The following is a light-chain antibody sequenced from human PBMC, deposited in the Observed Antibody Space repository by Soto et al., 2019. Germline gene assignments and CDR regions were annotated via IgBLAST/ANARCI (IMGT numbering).Light chain of an antibody. CDR1: QSVSSN. CDR2: GAS. V-gene: IGKV3-15*01. CDR3: QQHNNWPPIT. J-gene: IGKJ5*01. Sequence: EIVMTQSPASQCVSPVQRATLSCRPSQSVSSNLAWYRQKPGQAPRLLIYGASTRATGIPARFSGSGSGTEFTLTIRSLQSEDFAVYYCQQHNNWPPITFGQGTQREIK.